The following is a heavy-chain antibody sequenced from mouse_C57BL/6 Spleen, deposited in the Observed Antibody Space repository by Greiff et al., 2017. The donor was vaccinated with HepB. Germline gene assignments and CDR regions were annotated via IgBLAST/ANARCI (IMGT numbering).Heavy chain of an antibody. CDR1: GYTFTSYW. J-gene: IGHJ3*01. D-gene: IGHD4-1*01. Sequence: VQLQQSGAELVMPGASVKLSCKASGYTFTSYWMHWVKQRPGQGLEWIGEIDPSDSYTNYNQKFKGKSTLTVDKSSSTAYMQLSSLTSEDSAVYYCARLRDWVFAYWGQGTLVTVSA. CDR2: IDPSDSYT. CDR3: ARLRDWVFAY. V-gene: IGHV1-69*01.